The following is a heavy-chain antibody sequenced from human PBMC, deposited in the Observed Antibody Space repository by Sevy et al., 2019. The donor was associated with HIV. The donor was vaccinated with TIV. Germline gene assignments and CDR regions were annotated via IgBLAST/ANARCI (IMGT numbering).Heavy chain of an antibody. CDR3: AKVLHIVVVPAAIDYYYGMDV. Sequence: GGSLRLSCAASGFIFTNYGMHWVRQAPGKGLEWVAFIRFDGSIKYYTDSVKGRLTISRDNSKNTLYLQMNSLRAEDTAVYFCAKVLHIVVVPAAIDYYYGMDVWGQGTTVTVSS. CDR2: IRFDGSIK. V-gene: IGHV3-30*02. D-gene: IGHD2-2*01. J-gene: IGHJ6*02. CDR1: GFIFTNYG.